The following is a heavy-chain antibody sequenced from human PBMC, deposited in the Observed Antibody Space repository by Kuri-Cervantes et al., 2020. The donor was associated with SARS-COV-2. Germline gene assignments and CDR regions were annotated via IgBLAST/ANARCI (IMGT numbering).Heavy chain of an antibody. V-gene: IGHV3-48*03. CDR1: GFTFSSYE. CDR3: ASSIASGAFDI. D-gene: IGHD1-26*01. CDR2: ISSSGSTI. J-gene: IGHJ3*02. Sequence: GESPKISCAASGFTFSSYEMNWVRQAPGKGLEWVSYISSSGSTIYYADSVKGRFTISRDNAKNSLYLQMNSLRAEDTAVYYCASSIASGAFDIWGQGTMVTVSS.